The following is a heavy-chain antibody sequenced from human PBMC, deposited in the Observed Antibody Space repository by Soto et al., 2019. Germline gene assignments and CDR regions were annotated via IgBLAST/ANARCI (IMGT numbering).Heavy chain of an antibody. J-gene: IGHJ4*02. CDR1: GGTFSSYS. Sequence: QVPLVQSGAEVKKPGSSVKVSCKASGGTFSSYSISWVRQAPGQGLEWMRGIIPIFGTANYAQKFQGRVTITADESTSTAYMELSSLRSEDTAVYCCAIEYSSSPPYYPIGYWGQGTLVTVSS. CDR3: AIEYSSSPPYYPIGY. CDR2: IIPIFGTA. V-gene: IGHV1-69*01. D-gene: IGHD6-6*01.